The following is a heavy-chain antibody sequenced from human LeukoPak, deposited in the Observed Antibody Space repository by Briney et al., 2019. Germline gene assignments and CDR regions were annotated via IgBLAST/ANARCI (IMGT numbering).Heavy chain of an antibody. D-gene: IGHD5-18*01. CDR3: ARASGHSYGLAYDY. CDR1: GYTFTSYG. CDR2: INTNTGNP. J-gene: IGHJ4*02. V-gene: IGHV7-4-1*02. Sequence: ASVKVSCKASGYTFTSYGISWVRQAPGQGLEWMGWINTNTGNPTYAQGFTGRFVFSLDTSVSTAYLQISSLKAEDTAVYYCARASGHSYGLAYDYWGQGTLVTVSS.